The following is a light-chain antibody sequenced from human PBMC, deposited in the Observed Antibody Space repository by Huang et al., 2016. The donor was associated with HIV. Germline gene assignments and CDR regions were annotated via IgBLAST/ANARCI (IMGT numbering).Light chain of an antibody. J-gene: IGKJ1*01. V-gene: IGKV3-15*01. Sequence: EVVMTQSPATLSASSGDTINISCRASQSVDSKLAWYQQKPGQAPRLLMVATSTRATGVPARFSGSGSQTDFTLTVSSLQSDDSAVYYCQEYYSRPPWTLGQGTKVEIK. CDR3: QEYYSRPPWT. CDR2: ATS. CDR1: QSVDSK.